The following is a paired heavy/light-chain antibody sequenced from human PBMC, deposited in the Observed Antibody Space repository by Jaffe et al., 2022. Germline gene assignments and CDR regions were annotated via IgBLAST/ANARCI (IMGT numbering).Heavy chain of an antibody. D-gene: IGHD2-2*01. CDR3: ARDSKTNVFDI. J-gene: IGHJ3*02. CDR1: GYTFTDYY. V-gene: IGHV1-2*02. CDR2: MNPNSGDT. Sequence: QVRLVQSGAEVKKPGASVKVSCKASGYTFTDYYIHWVRQAPGEGLEWMGWMNPNSGDTNYAQKFQGRVTMTRDTSISTAYMELSRLTSDDTAVYYCARDSKTNVFDIWGQGTMVTVSS.
Light chain of an antibody. Sequence: DIQMTQSPSTLSASVGDRVTITCRASQSISSWLAWYQQKPEKAPELLIYKASTLESGVPSRFSGSEAGTEFTLTISSLQPDDFGTYYCQQYYNYPRTFGQGTKVEFK. CDR1: QSISSW. J-gene: IGKJ1*01. CDR2: KAS. V-gene: IGKV1-5*03. CDR3: QQYYNYPRT.